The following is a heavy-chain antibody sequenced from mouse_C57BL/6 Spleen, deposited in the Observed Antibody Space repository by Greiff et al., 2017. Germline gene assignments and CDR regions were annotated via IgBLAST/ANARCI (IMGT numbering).Heavy chain of an antibody. D-gene: IGHD1-1*02. Sequence: QVQLQQPGAELVMPGASVKLSCKASGYTFTSYWMHWVKQRPGQGLEWIGEIDPSDSYTNYNQKFKGKSTLTVDKSSSTAYMQLSSLTSEDSAVYYCARGDVVGSDYWGQGTTLTVSS. CDR2: IDPSDSYT. CDR1: GYTFTSYW. CDR3: ARGDVVGSDY. J-gene: IGHJ2*01. V-gene: IGHV1-69*01.